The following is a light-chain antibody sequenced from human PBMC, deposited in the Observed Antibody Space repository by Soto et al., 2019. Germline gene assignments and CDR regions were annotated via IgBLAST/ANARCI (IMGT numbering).Light chain of an antibody. CDR2: GAS. Sequence: EIVMTQSPATLSVSPGERATLSCRASQSVSSNLAWYQQKPGQAPRLLIYGASSRATGIPDRFSGVGSGTDFTLTISRLEPEDFAVYYCQQYGSSRWTFGQGTKVDIK. V-gene: IGKV3-20*01. J-gene: IGKJ1*01. CDR3: QQYGSSRWT. CDR1: QSVSSN.